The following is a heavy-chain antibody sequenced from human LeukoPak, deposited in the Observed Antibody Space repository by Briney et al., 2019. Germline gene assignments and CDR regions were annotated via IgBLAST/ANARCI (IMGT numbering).Heavy chain of an antibody. Sequence: SETLSLTCTVSGDSLITGGYYWSWLRQRPGKGLEWIAYIYYRGDSDYNPSLKSRVTISVDSSKNQFSLKLRSLTVADTAIYYCAKEGRSGYFHYWGQGTLVTVSS. CDR3: AKEGRSGYFHY. V-gene: IGHV4-31*03. CDR2: IYYRGDS. CDR1: GDSLITGGYY. J-gene: IGHJ4*02. D-gene: IGHD3-10*01.